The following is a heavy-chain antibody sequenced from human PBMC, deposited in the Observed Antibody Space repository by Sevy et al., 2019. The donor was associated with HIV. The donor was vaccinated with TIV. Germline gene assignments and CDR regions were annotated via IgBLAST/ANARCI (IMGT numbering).Heavy chain of an antibody. CDR3: AKEKAKVLRVVIGGMDV. Sequence: GGCLRLSCAGSGFPFSSVGMHWVRQAPGKGLEWVAFIRYDGSYEYYRDSVKGRFTISRDNSNNTVYLQMNSLRVEDTAVYYCAKEKAKVLRVVIGGMDVWGQGTTVTVSS. CDR2: IRYDGSYE. V-gene: IGHV3-30*02. CDR1: GFPFSSVG. D-gene: IGHD3-3*01. J-gene: IGHJ6*02.